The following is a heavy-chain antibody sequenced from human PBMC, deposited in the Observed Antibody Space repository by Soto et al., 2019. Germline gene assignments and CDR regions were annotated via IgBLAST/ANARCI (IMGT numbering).Heavy chain of an antibody. CDR1: GYSFTSYW. D-gene: IGHD4-17*01. V-gene: IGHV5-51*01. CDR2: IYPGDSDT. CDR3: ARQGYGDRYYYYGMDV. Sequence: GESLKISCNGSGYSFTSYWIGWVRQMPGKGLEWMGIIYPGDSDTRYSPSFQGQVTISADKSISTAYLQWSSLKASDTAMYYCARQGYGDRYYYYGMDVWGQGTTVTVSS. J-gene: IGHJ6*02.